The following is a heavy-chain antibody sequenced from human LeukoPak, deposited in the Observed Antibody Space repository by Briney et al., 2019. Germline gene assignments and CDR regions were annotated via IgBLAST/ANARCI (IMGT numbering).Heavy chain of an antibody. CDR1: GGSFSGYY. CDR2: INHSGST. V-gene: IGHV4-34*01. CDR3: ARQWSSKNFDY. Sequence: SETLSLTCAVYGGSFSGYYWSWIRQPPGKGLEWIGEINHSGSTNYNPSLKSRVTISVDTSKNQFSLKLSSVTAADTAVYYCARQWSSKNFDYWGQGTLVTVSS. J-gene: IGHJ4*02. D-gene: IGHD4-11*01.